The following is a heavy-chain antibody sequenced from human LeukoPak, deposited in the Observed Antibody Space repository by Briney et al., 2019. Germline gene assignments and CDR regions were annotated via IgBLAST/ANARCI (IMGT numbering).Heavy chain of an antibody. V-gene: IGHV1-18*01. D-gene: IGHD3-10*01. CDR3: ARDGSGVWFDY. J-gene: IGHJ4*02. Sequence: EASVKVSCKASGYTFTSYDINWVRQAPGQGLEWMAWINAYNGDTNYAQKFQGRVTLTTDTSTSTAYMELRSLRSDDTAVYYCARDGSGVWFDYWGQGTLVTVSS. CDR2: INAYNGDT. CDR1: GYTFTSYD.